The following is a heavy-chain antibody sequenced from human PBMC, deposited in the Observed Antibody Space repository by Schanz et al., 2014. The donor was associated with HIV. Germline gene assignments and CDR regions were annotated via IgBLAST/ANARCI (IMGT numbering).Heavy chain of an antibody. J-gene: IGHJ5*02. CDR1: GGSFRSYY. V-gene: IGHV4-34*01. Sequence: QVQLQQWGAGLLKPSETLSLTCGVYGGSFRSYYWSWIRQPPGKGLEWVGQINHSGGTNYNPSLKRRVTLSVDTSKNQFSLKLSSVTAADTAVYYCARRIIAEPSSWSKRGWFDPWGQGTLVTVSS. CDR2: INHSGGT. CDR3: ARRIIAEPSSWSKRGWFDP. D-gene: IGHD6-13*01.